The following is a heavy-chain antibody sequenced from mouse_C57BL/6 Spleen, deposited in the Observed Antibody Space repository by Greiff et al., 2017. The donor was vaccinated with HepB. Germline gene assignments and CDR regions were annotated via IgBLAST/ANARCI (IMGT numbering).Heavy chain of an antibody. J-gene: IGHJ3*01. Sequence: EVQLVESGPVLVKPGASVKMSCKASGYTFTDYYMNWVKQSHGKSLEWIGVINPYNGGTSYNQKFKGKATLTVDKSSSTAYMELDSLTSEDSAVYYCASRGGQRRKGSLAYWGQGTLVTVSA. V-gene: IGHV1-19*01. CDR1: GYTFTDYY. CDR3: ASRGGQRRKGSLAY. CDR2: INPYNGGT. D-gene: IGHD6-1*01.